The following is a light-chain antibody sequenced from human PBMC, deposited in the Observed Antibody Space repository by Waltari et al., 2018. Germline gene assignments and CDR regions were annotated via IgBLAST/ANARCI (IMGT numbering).Light chain of an antibody. Sequence: DITLTQSPNALSASVGDRLTITCRASWTLDGYLAWYQVKPGKVPKLLIYETSMLEDGVPSRFTGSGSGTEYNLTVDPLQAEDFAIYYCQQYQRSRVTFGQGT. V-gene: IGKV1-5*03. CDR3: QQYQRSRVT. CDR2: ETS. J-gene: IGKJ2*01. CDR1: WTLDGY.